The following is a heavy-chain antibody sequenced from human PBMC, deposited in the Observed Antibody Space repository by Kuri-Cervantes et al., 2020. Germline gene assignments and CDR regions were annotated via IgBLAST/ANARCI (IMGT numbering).Heavy chain of an antibody. D-gene: IGHD2-15*01. Sequence: GSLRLSCAVFGETFSGYYWIWIRQPPGKGLEWIGEINHSGRTNYNPSLKSRVTISLDTSKNQFSLKLHSVTAADTAVYYCASSKCSGGSCYSGGVFDYWGQGTLVTVSS. CDR1: GETFSGYY. V-gene: IGHV4-34*01. CDR2: INHSGRT. CDR3: ASSKCSGGSCYSGGVFDY. J-gene: IGHJ4*02.